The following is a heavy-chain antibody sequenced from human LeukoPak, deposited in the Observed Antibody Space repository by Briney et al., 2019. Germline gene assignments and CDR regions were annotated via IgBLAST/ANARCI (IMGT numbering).Heavy chain of an antibody. V-gene: IGHV3-43*02. CDR3: AKDLRHIVVVTAITNYYGMDV. J-gene: IGHJ6*02. Sequence: PGGSLRLSCAASGFTFDDYAMHWVRQAPGKGLEWVSLISGDGGSTHYADSVKGRFTISRDNSKNSLYLQMNSLRTEDTALYYCAKDLRHIVVVTAITNYYGMDVWGQGTTVTVSS. CDR1: GFTFDDYA. CDR2: ISGDGGST. D-gene: IGHD2-21*02.